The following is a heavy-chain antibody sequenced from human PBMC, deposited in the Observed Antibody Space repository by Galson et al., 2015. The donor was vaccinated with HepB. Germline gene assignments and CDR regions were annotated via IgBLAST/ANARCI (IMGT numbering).Heavy chain of an antibody. CDR1: GYTFTSYG. V-gene: IGHV1-18*04. CDR3: ARDARDIVVVPAAIALDY. Sequence: SVKVSCKASGYTFTSYGISWVRQAPGQGLEWMGWISAYNGNTNYAQKLQGRVTMTTDTSTSTAYMELRSLRSDDTAVYYCARDARDIVVVPAAIALDYWGQGTLVTVSS. J-gene: IGHJ4*02. CDR2: ISAYNGNT. D-gene: IGHD2-2*01.